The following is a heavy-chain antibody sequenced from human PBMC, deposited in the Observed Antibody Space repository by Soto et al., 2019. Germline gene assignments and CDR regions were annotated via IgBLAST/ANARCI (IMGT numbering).Heavy chain of an antibody. D-gene: IGHD5-18*01. Sequence: SETLSLTCAVSGGSISSNYWWSWIRQPPGKGLEWIGEIYHDGDTNYNPSLRSRVTMSVDRSKNEFSLELNSVTAADTAVYYCAREGGLPKGGFDYWGQGTQVTVSS. CDR3: AREGGLPKGGFDY. V-gene: IGHV4-4*02. CDR1: GGSISSNYW. J-gene: IGHJ4*02. CDR2: IYHDGDT.